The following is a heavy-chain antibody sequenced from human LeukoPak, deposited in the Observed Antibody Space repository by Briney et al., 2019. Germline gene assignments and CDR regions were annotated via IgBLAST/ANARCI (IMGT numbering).Heavy chain of an antibody. CDR1: GFPFSSYA. CDR3: AMLSTIFGVISV. J-gene: IGHJ4*02. Sequence: GGPLRLSWAASGFPFSSYAMSWVRQPPGRGLEWVAFIRYEGSNKYYADSVKGRFTISRDNSKNTLYLHMGSLRPEDTAVYYCAMLSTIFGVISVWGQGTLVTVSS. D-gene: IGHD3-3*01. V-gene: IGHV3-30*02. CDR2: IRYEGSNK.